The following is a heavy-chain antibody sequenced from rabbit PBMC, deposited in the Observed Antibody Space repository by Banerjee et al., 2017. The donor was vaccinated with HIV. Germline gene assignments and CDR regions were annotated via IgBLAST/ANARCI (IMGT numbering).Heavy chain of an antibody. CDR1: GFSFSNSYW. D-gene: IGHD4-2*01. V-gene: IGHV1S45*01. J-gene: IGHJ3*01. Sequence: QEQLEESGGDLVKPEGSLTLTCTASGFSFSNSYWMCWVRQAPGKGLEWIACIGTGSSGSTYYASWAKGRFTISKTSSTTVTLQMTSLTAADTATYFCARGGAGGWSLWGQGTLVTVS. CDR3: ARGGAGGWSL. CDR2: IGTGSSGST.